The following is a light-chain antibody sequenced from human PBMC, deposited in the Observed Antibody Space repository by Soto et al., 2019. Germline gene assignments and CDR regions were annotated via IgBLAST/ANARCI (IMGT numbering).Light chain of an antibody. V-gene: IGKV4-1*01. CDR2: WAS. J-gene: IGKJ2*01. CDR1: QSVLYSSNNKNY. Sequence: DIVMTQSPDSLAVSLGERATINCMSSQSVLYSSNNKNYLAWYQQKPGQPPKLLIYWASTRESGVPDRFSGSESGTDFTLTISSLQAEDVAVYYCQQYYSIPYTFGQGTKLEIK. CDR3: QQYYSIPYT.